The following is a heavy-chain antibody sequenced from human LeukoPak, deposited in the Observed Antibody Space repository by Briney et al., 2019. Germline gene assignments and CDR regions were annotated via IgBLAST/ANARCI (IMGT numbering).Heavy chain of an antibody. Sequence: ASVKVSCKASGGTFSSYAISWVRQAPGQGLEWMGRIIPILGIANYAQKFQGRVTVTADKSTSTAYMELSSLRSEDTAVYYCARGAPAMDPTSYYYYGMDVWGQGTTVTVSS. CDR3: ARGAPAMDPTSYYYYGMDV. D-gene: IGHD5-18*01. V-gene: IGHV1-69*04. J-gene: IGHJ6*02. CDR1: GGTFSSYA. CDR2: IIPILGIA.